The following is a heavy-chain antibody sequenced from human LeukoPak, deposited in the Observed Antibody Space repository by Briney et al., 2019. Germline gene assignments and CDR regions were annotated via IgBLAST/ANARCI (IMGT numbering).Heavy chain of an antibody. CDR2: ISYDGSSK. J-gene: IGHJ6*02. V-gene: IGHV3-30-3*01. Sequence: GGSLRLSCAASGFTFSSYGMHWVRQAPGKGLEWVAVISYDGSSKYYADSVKGRFTISRDNSKNTLFLQMNSLRADDTAVYSCARDCRYCSSTSGVYYYYGMDVWGQGTTVTVSS. CDR3: ARDCRYCSSTSGVYYYYGMDV. CDR1: GFTFSSYG. D-gene: IGHD2-2*01.